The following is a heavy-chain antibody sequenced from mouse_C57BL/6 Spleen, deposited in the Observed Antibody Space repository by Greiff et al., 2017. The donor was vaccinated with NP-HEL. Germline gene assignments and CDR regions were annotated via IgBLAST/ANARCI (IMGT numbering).Heavy chain of an antibody. CDR1: GYTFTGYW. V-gene: IGHV1-9*01. D-gene: IGHD1-1*01. J-gene: IGHJ2*01. Sequence: QVQLKQSGAELMKPGASVKLSCKATGYTFTGYWIEWVKQRPGHGLEWIGEILPGSGSTNYNEKFKGKATFTADTSSNTAYMQLSSLTTEDSAIYDCARGLTTVVAPYYFDYWGQGTTLTVSS. CDR2: ILPGSGST. CDR3: ARGLTTVVAPYYFDY.